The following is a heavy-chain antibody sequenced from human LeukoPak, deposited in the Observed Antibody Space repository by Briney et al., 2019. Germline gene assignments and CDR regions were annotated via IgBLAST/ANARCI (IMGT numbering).Heavy chain of an antibody. Sequence: ASVKVSCKASGGNFNSKDITWVRQAPGQGLEWMGWISAYNGNTNYAQKLQGRVTMTTDTSTSTAYMELRSLRSDDTAVYYCARPSSYYYDSSGYWDPLGYWGQGTLVTVSS. D-gene: IGHD3-22*01. CDR1: GGNFNSKD. J-gene: IGHJ4*02. V-gene: IGHV1-18*01. CDR2: ISAYNGNT. CDR3: ARPSSYYYDSSGYWDPLGY.